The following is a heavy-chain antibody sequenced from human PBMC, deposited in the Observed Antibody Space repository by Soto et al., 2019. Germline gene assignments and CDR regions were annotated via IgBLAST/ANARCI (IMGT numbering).Heavy chain of an antibody. Sequence: GGSLRLSCAASGFTFDDYAMHWVRQAPGKGLEWVSGISWNSGSIGYADSVKGRFTISRDNTKNSLYLQMNSLRAEDTALYYCAKFLTTVVPQYYFDYWGQGTLVTVSS. D-gene: IGHD1-1*01. CDR2: ISWNSGSI. CDR1: GFTFDDYA. V-gene: IGHV3-9*01. CDR3: AKFLTTVVPQYYFDY. J-gene: IGHJ4*02.